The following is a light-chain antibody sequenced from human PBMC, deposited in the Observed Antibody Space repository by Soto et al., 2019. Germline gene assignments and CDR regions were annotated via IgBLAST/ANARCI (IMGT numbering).Light chain of an antibody. CDR2: GAS. V-gene: IGKV3-20*01. Sequence: EIVMTQSPATLSVSPGERATLSCRASQSVSSNYLAWYQQKPGQAPRLPIYGASTRATGIPDRFSGSGSGTDFTLTISRLEPEDSAVYYCHQYGSSPTWTFGQGTKVDIK. J-gene: IGKJ1*01. CDR3: HQYGSSPTWT. CDR1: QSVSSNY.